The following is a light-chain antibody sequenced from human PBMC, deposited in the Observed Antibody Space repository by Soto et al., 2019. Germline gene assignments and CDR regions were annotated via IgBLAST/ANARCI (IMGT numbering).Light chain of an antibody. V-gene: IGLV4-69*01. CDR2: LNSDGSH. J-gene: IGLJ2*01. CDR1: SGHSNYA. CDR3: PSWGSGIVV. Sequence: QSVLTQSPSASASLGASVKLTCTLSSGHSNYAIAWHQQQPEKGPRYLMKLNSDGSHSKGDGIPDRFSGSSSGAERYLTICRLQSEDEADYYCPSWGSGIVVFGGGTQLTVL.